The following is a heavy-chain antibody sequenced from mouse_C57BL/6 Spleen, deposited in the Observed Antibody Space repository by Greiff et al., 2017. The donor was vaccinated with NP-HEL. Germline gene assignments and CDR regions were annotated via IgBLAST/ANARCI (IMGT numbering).Heavy chain of an antibody. Sequence: QVQLQQPGAELVKPGASVKMSCKASGYTFTSYWITWVKQRPGQGLEWIGDIYPGSGSTNYNEKFKSKATLTVDTSSSTAYMQLSSLTSEDSAVYYCARTSYYGSSIDYWGQGTTLTVSS. J-gene: IGHJ2*01. CDR1: GYTFTSYW. D-gene: IGHD1-1*01. CDR2: IYPGSGST. CDR3: ARTSYYGSSIDY. V-gene: IGHV1-55*01.